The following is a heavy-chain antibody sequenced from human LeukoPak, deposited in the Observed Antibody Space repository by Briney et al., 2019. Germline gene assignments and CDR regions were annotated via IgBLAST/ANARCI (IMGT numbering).Heavy chain of an antibody. CDR2: ISGSGGNV. D-gene: IGHD1-26*01. Sequence: PGGSLRLSCAASEFTFSSYAMTWVRQAPGKGLEWVSAISGSGGNVYYADSVEGRFTISRDNFKSTLYLQMSSLRAEDTAIYYCVKDPQMYTGSYSYYLDYWGQGILVTVSS. CDR1: EFTFSSYA. V-gene: IGHV3-23*01. CDR3: VKDPQMYTGSYSYYLDY. J-gene: IGHJ4*02.